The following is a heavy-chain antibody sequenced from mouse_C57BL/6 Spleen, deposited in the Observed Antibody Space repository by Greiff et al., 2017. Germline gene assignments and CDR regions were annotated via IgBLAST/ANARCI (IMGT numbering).Heavy chain of an antibody. V-gene: IGHV1-4*01. D-gene: IGHD1-1*01. CDR1: GYTFTSYT. Sequence: VQLQQSGAELARPGASVKMSCKASGYTFTSYTMHWVKQRPGQGLEWIGYINPSSGYTKYNQKFKDKATLTADKSSSTAYIQLSSLTSEDSAVYYCARGGSYYYYAMDYWGQGTSVTVSS. J-gene: IGHJ4*01. CDR3: ARGGSYYYYAMDY. CDR2: INPSSGYT.